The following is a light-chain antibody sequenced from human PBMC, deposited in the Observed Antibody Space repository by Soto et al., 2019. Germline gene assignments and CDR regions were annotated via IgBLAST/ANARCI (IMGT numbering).Light chain of an antibody. J-gene: IGKJ4*01. CDR2: AAS. CDR3: QQCYGTPLT. CDR1: QSISTN. Sequence: DIQMTQSPSSLSASVGDRVAITCRASQSISTNLNWYQQKAGKAPKLLIYAASTLQSGVPSTFSGSGSGTDFTLTISSLQPEDFATYFCQQCYGTPLTFGGGTKV. V-gene: IGKV1-39*01.